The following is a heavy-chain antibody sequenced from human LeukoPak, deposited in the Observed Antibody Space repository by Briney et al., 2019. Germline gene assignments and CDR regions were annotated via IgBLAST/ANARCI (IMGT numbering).Heavy chain of an antibody. Sequence: GGSLRLSCAASGFIFSSYGMHWVRQAPGKGLEWVAFIRYDGIKKYYADSVKGRFTISRDNSKNTLYLQMNSLRAEDTAVYYCAGDGTCGSTDCYEWLAYWGQGTLVTVSS. D-gene: IGHD2-2*01. V-gene: IGHV3-30*02. CDR1: GFIFSSYG. CDR2: IRYDGIKK. J-gene: IGHJ4*02. CDR3: AGDGTCGSTDCYEWLAY.